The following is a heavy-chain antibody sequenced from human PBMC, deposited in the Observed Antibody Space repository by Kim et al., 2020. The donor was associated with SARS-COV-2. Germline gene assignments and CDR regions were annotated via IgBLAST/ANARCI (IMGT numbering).Heavy chain of an antibody. V-gene: IGHV3-23*01. D-gene: IGHD3-10*01. CDR2: GSK. Sequence: GSKYYADSVKGRFTISRDNSKNTLYLQMNSLRAEDTAVYYCSHGSGSYSYWGQGTLVTVSS. J-gene: IGHJ4*02. CDR3: SHGSGSYSY.